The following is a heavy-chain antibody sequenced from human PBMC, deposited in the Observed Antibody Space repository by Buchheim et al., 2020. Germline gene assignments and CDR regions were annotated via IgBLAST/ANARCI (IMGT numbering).Heavy chain of an antibody. CDR1: GFTFSSYS. Sequence: EVQLVESGGGLVKPGGSLRLSCAASGFTFSSYSMNWVRQAPGKGLEWVSSISSSSSYIYYADSVKGRFTISRDNAKNSLYLQMNSLRAEDTAVYYCARGLFFYVYYYGMDVWGQGTT. V-gene: IGHV3-21*01. J-gene: IGHJ6*02. CDR2: ISSSSSYI. D-gene: IGHD2/OR15-2a*01. CDR3: ARGLFFYVYYYGMDV.